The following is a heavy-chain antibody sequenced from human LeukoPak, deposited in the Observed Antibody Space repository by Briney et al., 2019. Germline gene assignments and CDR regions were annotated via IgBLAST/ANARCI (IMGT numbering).Heavy chain of an antibody. CDR2: INGDGGSI. CDR3: VRGSSGWGAFDI. V-gene: IGHV3-74*01. CDR1: GFTFSSYW. J-gene: IGHJ3*02. D-gene: IGHD6-19*01. Sequence: GGSLRLSCAASGFTFSSYWMHWVRQAPGKGLVWVSRINGDGGSINYADSVKGRFTISRDNAKNTLYLQMNSLRAEDTAVYYCVRGSSGWGAFDIWGQGTMVTVSS.